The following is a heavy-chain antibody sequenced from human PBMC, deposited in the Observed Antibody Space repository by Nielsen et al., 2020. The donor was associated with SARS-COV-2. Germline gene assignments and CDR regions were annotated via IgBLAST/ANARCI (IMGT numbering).Heavy chain of an antibody. CDR3: ARLWDDGYYFDTGPYDY. D-gene: IGHD3-22*01. CDR1: GFIFSNYR. CDR2: INPDESKT. V-gene: IGHV3-74*03. J-gene: IGHJ4*02. Sequence: GESLKISCAASGFIFSNYRMHWVHQAPGQGLVWVSHINPDESKTTYADSVKGRFTISRDNAKNTLYLQMNSLRAEDTAVYYCARLWDDGYYFDTGPYDYWGQGTLVTVSS.